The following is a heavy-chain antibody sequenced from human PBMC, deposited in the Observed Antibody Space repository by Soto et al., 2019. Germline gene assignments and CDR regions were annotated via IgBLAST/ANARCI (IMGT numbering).Heavy chain of an antibody. D-gene: IGHD2-8*02. Sequence: QVQLVESGGGVVQPGRSLRLSCAASGLIFSTYGMHWVRKAPGKGLEWVAVISYDGSNQYYEDSVKGRFTISRDNSKNTLYLQMNSLRVEDTAVYYCAQSWSGSHGAFDMWGQGTMVTVSA. V-gene: IGHV3-30*18. CDR3: AQSWSGSHGAFDM. CDR2: ISYDGSNQ. CDR1: GLIFSTYG. J-gene: IGHJ3*02.